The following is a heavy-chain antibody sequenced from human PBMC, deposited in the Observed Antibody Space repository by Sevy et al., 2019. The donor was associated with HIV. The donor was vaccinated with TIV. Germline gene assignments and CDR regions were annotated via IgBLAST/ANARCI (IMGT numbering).Heavy chain of an antibody. CDR1: GYTFTSYG. J-gene: IGHJ4*02. V-gene: IGHV1-18*01. CDR2: LSAYHGNT. CDR3: ARDTPYYDILTGYSIFDY. D-gene: IGHD3-9*01. Sequence: ASVKVSCKASGYTFTSYGISWVRQAPGQGLEWMGWLSAYHGNTNYAQKLQGRVTMTTDTSTSTAYMELRSLRSDDTAVYYCARDTPYYDILTGYSIFDYWDQGTLVTVSS.